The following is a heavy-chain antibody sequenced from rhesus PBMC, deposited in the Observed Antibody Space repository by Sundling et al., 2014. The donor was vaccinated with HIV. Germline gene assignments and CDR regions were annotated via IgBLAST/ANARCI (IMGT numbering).Heavy chain of an antibody. V-gene: IGHV1S2*01. D-gene: IGHD2-39*02. Sequence: QVQLVQSGAEVKKPGSSVKVSCKASGYTFTDYFIHWVRQAPRQGLEWMGWINPYNGNTKYAQNFQGRVTMTRDTSTSTAYMELSSLISEDTAVYYCAKCSGGVCHLGVWGPGVLVTVSS. J-gene: IGHJ5-1*01. CDR1: GYTFTDYF. CDR3: AKCSGGVCHLGV. CDR2: INPYNGNT.